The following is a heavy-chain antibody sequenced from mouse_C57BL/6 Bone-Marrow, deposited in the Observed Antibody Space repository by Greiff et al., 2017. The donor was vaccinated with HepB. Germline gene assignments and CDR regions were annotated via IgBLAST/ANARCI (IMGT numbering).Heavy chain of an antibody. Sequence: EVKLVESGGGLVQPGGSLKLSCAASGFTFSDYYMYWVRRTPEKRLEWVAYISTGGGSTYYPDTVKGRFTISRDNAKNTLYLQMSRLKSEDTAMYDCTRHKGLLQRSMDYWGQGTSVTVAS. CDR1: GFTFSDYY. D-gene: IGHD1-1*01. CDR3: TRHKGLLQRSMDY. CDR2: ISTGGGST. J-gene: IGHJ4*01. V-gene: IGHV5-12*01.